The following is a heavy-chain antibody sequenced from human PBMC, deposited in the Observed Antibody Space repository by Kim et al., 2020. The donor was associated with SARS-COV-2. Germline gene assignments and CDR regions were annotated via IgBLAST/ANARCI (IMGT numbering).Heavy chain of an antibody. CDR1: GISINSFA. CDR2: INRRGDRP. Sequence: GGSLRLSCSVSGISINSFAMIWVRQAPGKGLEWVSGINRRGDRPPYGDSVKGRFTISRDTSKNTLYLTMHSLRGEDTAEYFCAKDRGHSRGWYNAAQDYFDGLDIWGLGTTVIVS. V-gene: IGHV3-23*01. CDR3: AKDRGHSRGWYNAAQDYFDGLDI. J-gene: IGHJ6*02. D-gene: IGHD6-19*01.